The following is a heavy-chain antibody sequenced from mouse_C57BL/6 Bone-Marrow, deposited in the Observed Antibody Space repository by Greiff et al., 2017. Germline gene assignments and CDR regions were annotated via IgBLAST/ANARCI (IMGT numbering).Heavy chain of an antibody. V-gene: IGHV14-4*01. Sequence: EVQLQQSGAELVRPGASVKLSCTASGFNIKDAYIHWVKQRPEQGLEWIGWIDPEIGDTEYASKFPVKATITSDTSSNTAYLHLSSLTSEDPAVYYCSSFDGNYFAFWGQGTPLTVAS. CDR1: GFNIKDAY. D-gene: IGHD2-3*01. CDR3: SSFDGNYFAF. CDR2: IDPEIGDT. J-gene: IGHJ2*01.